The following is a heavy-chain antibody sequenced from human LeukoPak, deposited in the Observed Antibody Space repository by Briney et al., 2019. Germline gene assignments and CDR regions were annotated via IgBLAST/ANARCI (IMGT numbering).Heavy chain of an antibody. CDR3: ARINYDSSGAKYYFDY. CDR2: INPNSGGT. D-gene: IGHD3-22*01. Sequence: VASVKVSCKASGYTFTGYYMHWVRQAPGQGLEWMGWINPNSGGTNYARKFQGRVTMTRDTSISTAYMELSRLRSDDTAVYYCARINYDSSGAKYYFDYWGQGTLVTVSS. J-gene: IGHJ4*02. V-gene: IGHV1-2*02. CDR1: GYTFTGYY.